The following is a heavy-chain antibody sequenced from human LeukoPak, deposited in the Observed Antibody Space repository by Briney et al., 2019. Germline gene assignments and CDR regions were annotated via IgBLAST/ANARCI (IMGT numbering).Heavy chain of an antibody. CDR3: ARGVPNYYYYMDV. Sequence: ASVKVSCKASGYTFTSYDINWVRQATGQGLEWMGWMNSNSGNTGYAQKFQGRVTMTRDMSTSTVYMELSSLRSEDTAVYYCARGVPNYYYYMDVWGKGTTVTVSS. CDR2: MNSNSGNT. V-gene: IGHV1-8*02. J-gene: IGHJ6*03. CDR1: GYTFTSYD. D-gene: IGHD1-1*01.